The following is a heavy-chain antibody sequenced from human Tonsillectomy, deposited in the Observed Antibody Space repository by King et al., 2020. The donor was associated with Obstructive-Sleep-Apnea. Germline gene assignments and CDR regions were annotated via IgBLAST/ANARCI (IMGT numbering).Heavy chain of an antibody. V-gene: IGHV2-70*11. Sequence: TLKESGPALVKPTQTLTLTCTFSGFSLSTSGMCVSWIRQPPGKALEWLARIDWDDDKYYSTSLKTRLTISKDTSKNQVVLTLTNMDPVDTATYYCARIKGTGYYDSSGYFTLYYFDYWGPGTLVTVSS. CDR3: ARIKGTGYYDSSGYFTLYYFDY. CDR1: GFSLSTSGMC. J-gene: IGHJ4*02. CDR2: IDWDDDK. D-gene: IGHD3-22*01.